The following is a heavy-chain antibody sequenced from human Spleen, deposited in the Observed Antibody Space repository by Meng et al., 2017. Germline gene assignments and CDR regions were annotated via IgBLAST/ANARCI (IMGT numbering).Heavy chain of an antibody. Sequence: QVDLQQSGVGLLNSSENLSHTCGVYGGSFGGFYWSCIRHAPGKGLEWIGEINHSGSTNYNPSLESRATISVETSQNNVSLKLRSVTAADSAVYYCARCPTTMAHDFDYWGQGTLVTVSS. CDR1: GGSFGGFY. CDR2: INHSGST. V-gene: IGHV4-34*01. CDR3: ARCPTTMAHDFDY. D-gene: IGHD4-11*01. J-gene: IGHJ4*02.